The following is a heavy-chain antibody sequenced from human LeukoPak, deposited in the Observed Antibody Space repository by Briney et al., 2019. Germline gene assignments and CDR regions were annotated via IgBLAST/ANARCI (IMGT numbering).Heavy chain of an antibody. CDR2: IYTSGST. J-gene: IGHJ5*02. D-gene: IGHD2-15*01. V-gene: IGHV4-61*02. Sequence: SETLSLTCTVSGGSISSGSYYWSWIRQPAGKGLEWIGRIYTSGSTNYNPSLKSRVTISVDTSKNQFSLKLSSVTAADTAVYYCARASGATYCSGGSCYSIGFDPWGQGTLVTVSS. CDR3: ARASGATYCSGGSCYSIGFDP. CDR1: GGSISSGSYY.